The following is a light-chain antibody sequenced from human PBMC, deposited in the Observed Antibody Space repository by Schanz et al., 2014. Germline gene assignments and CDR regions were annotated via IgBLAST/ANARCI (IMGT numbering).Light chain of an antibody. Sequence: EIVLTQSPAILSLSPGERATLSCRASQSIGSQLAWYQQKRGQSPRLLISDASNRAPGIPGRFSGRGSGTDFTLSISSLEPEDFALYYCQQRDSWPLTFGGGTKVEIK. CDR2: DAS. J-gene: IGKJ4*01. CDR3: QQRDSWPLT. CDR1: QSIGSQ. V-gene: IGKV3-11*01.